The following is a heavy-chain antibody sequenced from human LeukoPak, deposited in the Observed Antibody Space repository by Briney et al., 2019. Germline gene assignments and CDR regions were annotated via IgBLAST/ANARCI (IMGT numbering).Heavy chain of an antibody. D-gene: IGHD1-26*01. V-gene: IGHV3-23*01. CDR2: ISGSGGST. CDR1: GFTFSSYA. Sequence: PGGSLRLSCAASGFTFSSYAVSWVRQAPGKGLEWVSAISGSGGSTYYADSVKGRFTISRDNSKNTLYLQMNSLRAEDTAVYYCATSGSLSFDYWGQGTLVTVSS. CDR3: ATSGSLSFDY. J-gene: IGHJ4*02.